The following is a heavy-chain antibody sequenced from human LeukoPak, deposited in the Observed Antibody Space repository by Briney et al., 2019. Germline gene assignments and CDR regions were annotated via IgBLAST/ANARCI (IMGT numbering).Heavy chain of an antibody. CDR2: IYYSGST. J-gene: IGHJ5*02. Sequence: PSETLSLTCTVSGGSISSSSYYWGWIRQPPGKGLEWIGSIYYSGSTYYNPSLKSRVTISVDTSKNQFSLKLSSVTAADTAVYYCAKQGGVLLWPETFLTFGESSFDPWGQGTLVTVSS. D-gene: IGHD3-10*01. CDR3: AKQGGVLLWPETFLTFGESSFDP. V-gene: IGHV4-39*01. CDR1: GGSISSSSYY.